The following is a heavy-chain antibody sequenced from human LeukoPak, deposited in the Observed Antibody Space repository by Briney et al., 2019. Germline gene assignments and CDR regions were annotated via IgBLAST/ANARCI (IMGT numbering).Heavy chain of an antibody. Sequence: ASVKVSCKASGYTFTGYYMHWMRQAPGQGLEWMGWINPNSGATNYAQKFQGRVTMTRDTSITTAYMELSRLGSDDTAVYYCARGGVYGNCFDPWGQGTLVTVSS. V-gene: IGHV1-2*02. J-gene: IGHJ5*02. CDR2: INPNSGAT. CDR1: GYTFTGYY. D-gene: IGHD2-8*01. CDR3: ARGGVYGNCFDP.